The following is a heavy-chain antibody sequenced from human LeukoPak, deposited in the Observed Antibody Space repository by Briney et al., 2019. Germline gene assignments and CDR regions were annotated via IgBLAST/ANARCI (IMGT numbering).Heavy chain of an antibody. CDR1: GFTFSTYS. D-gene: IGHD6-19*01. V-gene: IGHV3-7*01. J-gene: IGHJ6*03. CDR2: IKQDGSEK. CDR3: AGYYSSGWSYYYYYMDV. Sequence: PGGSLRLSCAASGFTFSTYSMSWVRQAPGKGLEWVANIKQDGSEKYYVDSVKGRFTISRDNAKNSLYLQMNSLRAEDTAVYYCAGYYSSGWSYYYYYMDVWGKGTTVTVSS.